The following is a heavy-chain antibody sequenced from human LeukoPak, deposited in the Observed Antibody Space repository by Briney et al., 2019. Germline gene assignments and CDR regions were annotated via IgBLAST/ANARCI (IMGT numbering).Heavy chain of an antibody. CDR3: ARDPSLITFGGVSYWFDP. J-gene: IGHJ5*02. V-gene: IGHV1-3*03. D-gene: IGHD3-16*01. CDR1: GYTFTSYT. CDR2: INAGNGNT. Sequence: ASVKVSCKASGYTFTSYTIHWVRQAPGQRLEWMGWINAGNGNTKYSQEFKDRVTITRDTSASTAYMELSSLRSEDMAVYYCARDPSLITFGGVSYWFDPWGQGTLVTVSS.